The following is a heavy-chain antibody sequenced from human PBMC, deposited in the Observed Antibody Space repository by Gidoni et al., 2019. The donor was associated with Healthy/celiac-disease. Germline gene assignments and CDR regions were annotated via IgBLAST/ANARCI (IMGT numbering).Heavy chain of an antibody. D-gene: IGHD3-10*01. CDR1: GYTFTSYD. V-gene: IGHV1-8*01. CDR3: ASITMVRGVMGD. CDR2: MNPNSGNT. J-gene: IGHJ4*02. Sequence: QVQLVQSGAEVKKPWASVKVSCKASGYTFTSYDINWVRQATGQGLEWMGWMNPNSGNTGYAQKFQGRVTMTRNTSISTAYMQLSSLRSEDTAVYYCASITMVRGVMGDWGQGTQVTVSS.